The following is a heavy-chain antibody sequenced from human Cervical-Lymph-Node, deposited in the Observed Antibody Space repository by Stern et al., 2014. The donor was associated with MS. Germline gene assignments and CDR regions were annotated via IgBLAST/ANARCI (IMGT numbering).Heavy chain of an antibody. D-gene: IGHD3-22*01. J-gene: IGHJ4*02. CDR1: GVSITSSSFY. CDR2: FYVRGHT. CDR3: ARQAGYYDNSAYYNY. Sequence: QLQLQESGPGLVKPSQTLSLTCTVSGVSITSSSFYWTWIRQPAGKGLEWIGRFYVRGHTDYNPSLKGRVTMSLDASKNQFSLELTSVTADDTAVYYCARQAGYYDNSAYYNYWGQGTLVTVSS. V-gene: IGHV4-61*02.